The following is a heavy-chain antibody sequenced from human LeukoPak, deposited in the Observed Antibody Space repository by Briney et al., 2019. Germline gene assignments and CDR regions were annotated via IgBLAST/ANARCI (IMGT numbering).Heavy chain of an antibody. CDR1: GFTFSTYD. J-gene: IGHJ2*01. CDR2: ISGSGGST. CDR3: AKVTGYWYFDL. Sequence: PGGSLRLSCAASGFTFSTYDMSWVRQAPGKGLEWVPAISGSGGSTYADSVKGRFTISRDNSKNTLYLQMNSLRAEDTAVYDCAKVTGYWYFDLWGRGTLVTVSS. D-gene: IGHD3-9*01. V-gene: IGHV3-23*01.